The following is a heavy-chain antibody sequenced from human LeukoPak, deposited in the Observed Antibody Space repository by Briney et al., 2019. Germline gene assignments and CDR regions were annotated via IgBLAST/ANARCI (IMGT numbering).Heavy chain of an antibody. CDR3: ARDSSAYFDY. J-gene: IGHJ4*02. CDR2: ISYDGSNK. CDR1: DFTFSTYG. V-gene: IGHV3-30*19. Sequence: PGGSLRLSCAASDFTFSTYGMHWVRQAPGKGLEWVAVISYDGSNKYYADSVKGRFTISRDNSKNTLYLQMNSLRAEDTAVYYCARDSSAYFDYWGQGTLVTVSS.